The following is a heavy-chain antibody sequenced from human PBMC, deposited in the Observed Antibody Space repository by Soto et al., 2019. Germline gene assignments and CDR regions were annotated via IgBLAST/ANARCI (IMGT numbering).Heavy chain of an antibody. CDR3: ARVDSSGYYYMDY. CDR1: GGSISSYY. CDR2: IYYSGST. V-gene: IGHV4-59*01. J-gene: IGHJ4*02. D-gene: IGHD3-22*01. Sequence: SETLSLTCTVSGGSISSYYWSWIRQPPGKGLEWIGYIYYSGSTNYNPSLKSRVTISVDTSKNQFSLKLSSVTAADTAVYYCARVDSSGYYYMDYWGQGTLVTVSS.